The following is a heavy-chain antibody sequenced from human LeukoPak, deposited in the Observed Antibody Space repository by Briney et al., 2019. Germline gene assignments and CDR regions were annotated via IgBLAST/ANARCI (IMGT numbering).Heavy chain of an antibody. CDR2: IYHSGST. D-gene: IGHD6-25*01. CDR1: GDSISSSNW. Sequence: SETLSLTCAVSGDSISSSNWWTLVRQPPGKGLEWIGEIYHSGSTNYNPSLKSRVTMSLDKSKNHFSLKLTSVTAADTAVYYCAREAAGQWFDPWGQGTLVTVSS. CDR3: AREAAGQWFDP. V-gene: IGHV4-4*02. J-gene: IGHJ5*02.